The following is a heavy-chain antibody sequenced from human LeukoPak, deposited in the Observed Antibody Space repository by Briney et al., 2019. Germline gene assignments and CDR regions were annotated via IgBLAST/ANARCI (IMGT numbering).Heavy chain of an antibody. J-gene: IGHJ4*02. Sequence: PSETLSLTCAVSGGSISSSNWWSWARQPPGKGLEWIGEIYHSGSTNYNPSLKSRVTISVDKSKNQFSLKLSSVSAADTAVYYCARGSPTKALTFDYWGQGTLVTVSS. CDR2: IYHSGST. CDR1: GGSISSSNW. CDR3: ARGSPTKALTFDY. D-gene: IGHD1-26*01. V-gene: IGHV4-4*02.